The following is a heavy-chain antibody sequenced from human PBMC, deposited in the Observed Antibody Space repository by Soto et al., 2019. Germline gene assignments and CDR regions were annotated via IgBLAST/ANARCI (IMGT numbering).Heavy chain of an antibody. CDR3: ANSFPAQAAMNDRSLYYYYGMDV. V-gene: IGHV4-31*03. Sequence: PSETLSLTCTVSGGSISSGGYYWSWIRQHPGKGLEWIGYIYYSGSTYYNPSLKSRVTISVDTSKNQFSLKLSSVTAADTAVYYCANSFPAQAAMNDRSLYYYYGMDVWGQGTTVTVSS. CDR2: IYYSGST. J-gene: IGHJ6*02. CDR1: GGSISSGGYY. D-gene: IGHD2-2*01.